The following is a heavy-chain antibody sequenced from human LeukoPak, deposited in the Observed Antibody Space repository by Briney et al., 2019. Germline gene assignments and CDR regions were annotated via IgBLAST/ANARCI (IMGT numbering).Heavy chain of an antibody. CDR1: GGSISSYY. CDR3: ARVGYDSSGYNRYDY. CDR2: IYYSGST. V-gene: IGHV4-59*01. D-gene: IGHD3-22*01. J-gene: IGHJ4*02. Sequence: SETLSLTCTVSGGSISSYYWSWIRQPPGKGLEWIGYIYYSGSTNYNPSLKSRVTITVDTSKNQFSLKLSSVTAADTAVYYCARVGYDSSGYNRYDYWGQGTLVTVSS.